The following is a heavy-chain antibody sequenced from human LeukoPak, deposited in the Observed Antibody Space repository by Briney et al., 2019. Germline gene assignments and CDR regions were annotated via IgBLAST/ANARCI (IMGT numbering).Heavy chain of an antibody. D-gene: IGHD3-16*01. J-gene: IGHJ3*02. CDR3: ARVDYGAQAFDI. CDR1: GFTFSTYS. Sequence: PGVSLTLSCAASGFTFSTYSMNWVRQAPGKGLEWGSSISSSSSYIYYAYTVKFRFTISRDNAKKSVYLQLNSLRAEDTAVYYCARVDYGAQAFDIWGQGTMVTVYS. CDR2: ISSSSSYI. V-gene: IGHV3-21*01.